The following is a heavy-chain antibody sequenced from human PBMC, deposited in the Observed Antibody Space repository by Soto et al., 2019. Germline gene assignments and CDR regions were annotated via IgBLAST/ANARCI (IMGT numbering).Heavy chain of an antibody. CDR2: IIPIFGTA. V-gene: IGHV1-69*12. J-gene: IGHJ6*02. CDR1: GGTFSSYA. Sequence: QVQLVQSGAEVKKPGSSVKVSCKASGGTFSSYALSWVRQAPGEGLEWMGGIIPIFGTADYAQKFQGRVTITADDSTRTAYMELSSLRSEDTAVYYCASHPVPYYYYGMDVWGQGTTVTVSS. D-gene: IGHD2-2*01. CDR3: ASHPVPYYYYGMDV.